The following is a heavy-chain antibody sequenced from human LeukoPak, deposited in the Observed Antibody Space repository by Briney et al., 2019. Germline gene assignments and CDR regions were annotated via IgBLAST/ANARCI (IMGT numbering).Heavy chain of an antibody. CDR3: AKQSRSGYSRGHFDL. Sequence: GRSLRLSCAASGFTFSSYGMHWVRQAPGKGLEWVAVISYDGSNKYYADSVKGRFTISRDNSKNTLYLQMNSLRAEDTAVYYCAKQSRSGYSRGHFDLWGRGTLVTVSS. J-gene: IGHJ2*01. D-gene: IGHD5-12*01. CDR1: GFTFSSYG. CDR2: ISYDGSNK. V-gene: IGHV3-30*18.